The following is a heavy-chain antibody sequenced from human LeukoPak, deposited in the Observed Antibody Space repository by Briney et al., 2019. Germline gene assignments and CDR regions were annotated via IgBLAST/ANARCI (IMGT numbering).Heavy chain of an antibody. CDR3: AIGLVWPYFDY. D-gene: IGHD2-8*01. CDR2: INPSGGST. J-gene: IGHJ4*02. Sequence: ASVKVSCKASGYTFTSYYMHWVRQAPGQGLEWMGIINPSGGSTSYAQKFQGRVTMTEDTSTDTAYMELSSLRSEDTAVYYCAIGLVWPYFDYWGQGTLVTVSS. V-gene: IGHV1-46*01. CDR1: GYTFTSYY.